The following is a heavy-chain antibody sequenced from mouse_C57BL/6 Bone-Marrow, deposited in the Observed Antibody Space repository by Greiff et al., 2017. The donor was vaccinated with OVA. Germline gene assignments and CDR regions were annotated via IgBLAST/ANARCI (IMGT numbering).Heavy chain of an antibody. CDR2: IDPETGGT. J-gene: IGHJ1*03. D-gene: IGHD2-1*01. Sequence: QVQLKQSGAELVRPGASVTLSCKASGYTFTDYEMHWVKQTPVHGLEWIGAIDPETGGTAYNQKFKGKAILTADKSSSTAYMELRSLTSEDSAVYYCTRGEKFHYGKEDWYFDVWGTGTTVTVSS. CDR1: GYTFTDYE. CDR3: TRGEKFHYGKEDWYFDV. V-gene: IGHV1-15*01.